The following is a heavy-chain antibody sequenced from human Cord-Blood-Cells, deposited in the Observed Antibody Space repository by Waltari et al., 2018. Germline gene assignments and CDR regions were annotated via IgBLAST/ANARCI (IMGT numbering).Heavy chain of an antibody. CDR1: GGSISSGDYY. V-gene: IGHV4-30-4*01. Sequence: QVQLQESGPGLVKPSQTLSLTCTVSGGSISSGDYYWSWIRQPPGKGLKWIGYIYSSGGTSSTPSLKSLFTISVDTSNNQCSLKLSSVTAADTAVYYCARDIGAAAAFDYWGQGTLGTVSS. CDR2: IYSSGGT. D-gene: IGHD6-13*01. J-gene: IGHJ4*02. CDR3: ARDIGAAAAFDY.